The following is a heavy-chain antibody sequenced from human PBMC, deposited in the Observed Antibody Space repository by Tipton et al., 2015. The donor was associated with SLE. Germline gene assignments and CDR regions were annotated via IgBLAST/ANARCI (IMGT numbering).Heavy chain of an antibody. CDR3: TRSRYSNYAYYYYVDV. CDR2: IFHNGNT. J-gene: IGHJ6*03. CDR1: GGSISRYY. Sequence: TLSLTCTVSGGSISRYYWSWIRQPPGKGLEWIGYIFHNGNTNYNPSLQSRVTISVDTSKNQFSLKLSSVTAADTAFYYCTRSRYSNYAYYYYVDVWGKGTTVTVS. D-gene: IGHD4-11*01. V-gene: IGHV4-59*01.